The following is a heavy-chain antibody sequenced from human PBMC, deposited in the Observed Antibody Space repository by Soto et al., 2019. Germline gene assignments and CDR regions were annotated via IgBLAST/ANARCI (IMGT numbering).Heavy chain of an antibody. Sequence: EVPLLESGGGLVQPGGSLRLSCAASGLTFRAFSMSWVRQPPGKGLEWVSGISGSGGSTYYAASVKGRFTISRDSSSNTLYLQMSSLRAEDTAVYYCAKSRGDSWYLYYYDYWGQGTLVTVSS. J-gene: IGHJ4*02. D-gene: IGHD5-12*01. V-gene: IGHV3-23*01. CDR2: ISGSGGST. CDR3: AKSRGDSWYLYYYDY. CDR1: GLTFRAFS.